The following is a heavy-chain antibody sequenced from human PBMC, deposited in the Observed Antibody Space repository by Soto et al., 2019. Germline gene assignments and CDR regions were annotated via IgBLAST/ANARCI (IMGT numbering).Heavy chain of an antibody. V-gene: IGHV1-8*01. J-gene: IGHJ5*02. CDR2: MNPNRTNT. D-gene: IGHD2-2*01. Sequence: QVQLMQSGAEVKKPGASVKVSCKASGYTFTTYDINWVRQAPGQGREWMGWMNPNRTNTGYAETFQGPVTMNRDTSISTAYMELSSLRYDDTAGYYCVRGGFLSHDHVIIAPATLGFDPWGQGTLVTVS. CDR3: VRGGFLSHDHVIIAPATLGFDP. CDR1: GYTFTTYD.